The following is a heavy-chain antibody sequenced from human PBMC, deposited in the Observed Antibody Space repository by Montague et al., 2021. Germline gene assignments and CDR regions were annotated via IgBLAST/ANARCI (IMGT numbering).Heavy chain of an antibody. D-gene: IGHD7-27*01. CDR1: GGSISEFY. CDR2: IYDSGTT. CDR3: ARRLGIRAPFDY. V-gene: IGHV4-59*08. Sequence: SETPSLTCTVTGGSISEFYWSWIRQSPEKGLEWIGYIYDSGTTNYNPSLKSRVTISAGTSMNQFSLNLRSVTAADTAVYFCARRLGIRAPFDYWGQGTLVTVSS. J-gene: IGHJ4*02.